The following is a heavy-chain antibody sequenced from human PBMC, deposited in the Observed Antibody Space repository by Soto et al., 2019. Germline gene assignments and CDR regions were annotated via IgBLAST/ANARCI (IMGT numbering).Heavy chain of an antibody. CDR1: GYTFTSYG. Sequence: QVQLVQSGAEVKKPGASVKVSCKASGYTFTSYGISWVRQAPGQGLEWMGWISAYNGNTNYAQKLQGRVTMTTVTSTSPAYRELSSLRSDDTAVYYCARDNREHPPSYYLDYWGQGTLVTVSS. J-gene: IGHJ4*02. CDR2: ISAYNGNT. V-gene: IGHV1-18*01. CDR3: ARDNREHPPSYYLDY. D-gene: IGHD1-26*01.